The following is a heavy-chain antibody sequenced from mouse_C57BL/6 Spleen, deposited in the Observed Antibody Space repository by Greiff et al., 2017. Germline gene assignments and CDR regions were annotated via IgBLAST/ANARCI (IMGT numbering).Heavy chain of an antibody. D-gene: IGHD2-12*01. CDR2: INPNNGGT. Sequence: EVQLQQSGPELVKPGASVKISCKASGYTFTDYYMNWVKQSHGKSLEWIGDINPNNGGTSYNQKFKGKATLTVDKSSSTAYMELRSLTSEDSAVYDCARSYRGYFDVWGTGTTVTVSS. CDR1: GYTFTDYY. J-gene: IGHJ1*03. V-gene: IGHV1-26*01. CDR3: ARSYRGYFDV.